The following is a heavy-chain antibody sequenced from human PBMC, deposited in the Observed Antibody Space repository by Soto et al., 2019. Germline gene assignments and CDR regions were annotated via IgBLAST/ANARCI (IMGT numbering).Heavy chain of an antibody. D-gene: IGHD3-10*01. Sequence: QVQLVQSGAEVKKPGSSVKVSCKASGGTFSSYAISWVRQAPGQGLEWMGGIIPILGTANYAQKFQGRVTITADESTSTAYMELSSLRSEDTAVYYCARDSGSMVRGVMGYYYYGMDVWGQGTTVTVSS. CDR1: GGTFSSYA. J-gene: IGHJ6*02. CDR3: ARDSGSMVRGVMGYYYYGMDV. V-gene: IGHV1-69*01. CDR2: IIPILGTA.